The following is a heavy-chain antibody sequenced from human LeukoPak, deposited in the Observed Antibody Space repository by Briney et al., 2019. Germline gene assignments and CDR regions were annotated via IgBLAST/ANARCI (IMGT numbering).Heavy chain of an antibody. Sequence: GGSLRLSCAASGFTFSSYGMHWVRQAPGKGLEWVAVIWFDGSNKYYADSVKGRFTISRDNSKNTLYLQMNSLRAEDTAVYYCARGREKPPGYRIQIYGDYDSGAGKMDGMDVWGQGTTVTVSS. CDR3: ARGREKPPGYRIQIYGDYDSGAGKMDGMDV. V-gene: IGHV3-33*01. D-gene: IGHD4-17*01. J-gene: IGHJ6*02. CDR1: GFTFSSYG. CDR2: IWFDGSNK.